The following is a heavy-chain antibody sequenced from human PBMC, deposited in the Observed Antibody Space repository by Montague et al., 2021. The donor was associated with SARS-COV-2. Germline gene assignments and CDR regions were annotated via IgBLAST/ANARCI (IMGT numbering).Heavy chain of an antibody. J-gene: IGHJ5*02. CDR3: ARDQGLRGWFDP. CDR1: IGSISSYY. V-gene: IGHV4-59*01. Sequence: SETLSLTCTVSIGSISSYYWSWTRQPPGKGLEWIGFLYFSGSATTYNPSLKSRVTISIDTSKNQFSLNLSSVTAADTAVYFCARDQGLRGWFDPWGQGTLVAVSS. CDR2: LYFSGSAT.